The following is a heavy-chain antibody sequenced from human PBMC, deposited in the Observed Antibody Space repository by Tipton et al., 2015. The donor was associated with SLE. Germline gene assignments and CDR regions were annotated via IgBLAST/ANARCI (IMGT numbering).Heavy chain of an antibody. CDR1: GFTFSSYA. Sequence: GSLRLSCAASGFTFSSYAMSWVRQAPGKGLEWVANIKQDGSEKYYVDSVKGRFTISRDNAKNSLYLQMNSLRAEDTAVYYCAKEGGQVGASDYWGQGTLVTVSS. CDR3: AKEGGQVGASDY. J-gene: IGHJ4*02. CDR2: IKQDGSEK. V-gene: IGHV3-7*03. D-gene: IGHD1-26*01.